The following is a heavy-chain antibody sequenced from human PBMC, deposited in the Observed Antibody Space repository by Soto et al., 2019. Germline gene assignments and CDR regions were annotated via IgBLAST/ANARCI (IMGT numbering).Heavy chain of an antibody. D-gene: IGHD3-16*01. CDR2: ISGSGDST. V-gene: IGHV3-23*01. J-gene: IGHJ4*02. CDR3: AERAWGTYYFDY. CDR1: GFTFSSYA. Sequence: EVQLLESGGGLVQPGGSLRLSCAASGFTFSSYAMSWVRQAPGKGLEWVSAISGSGDSTFYADSVKGRFTISRDNSKNTLYLQMNILRAEDTAVYYCAERAWGTYYFDYWGQGTLVTVSS.